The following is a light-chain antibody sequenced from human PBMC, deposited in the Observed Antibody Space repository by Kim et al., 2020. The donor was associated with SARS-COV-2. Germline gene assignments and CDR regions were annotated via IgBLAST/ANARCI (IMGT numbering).Light chain of an antibody. V-gene: IGKV3-11*01. CDR2: DAS. CDR1: QSVSSY. Sequence: YPGERATLSCRAGQSVSSYLAWYQQKPGQAPRLLIYDASNRATGIPARFSGSGSGTDFTLTISSLEPEDFAVYYCQQRSNWPPIIFGGGTKVDIK. J-gene: IGKJ4*01. CDR3: QQRSNWPPII.